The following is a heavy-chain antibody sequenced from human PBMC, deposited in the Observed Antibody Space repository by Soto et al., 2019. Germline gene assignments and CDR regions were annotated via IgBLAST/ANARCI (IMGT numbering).Heavy chain of an antibody. Sequence: SETLSLTSPVSGGSIGSGDYYWSWIRQPPGKGLEWIGYIYYSGSTYYNPSLKSRVTISVDTSKNQFSLKLSSVTAADTAVYYCARGLIVVVGFDPWGQGTLVTVSS. CDR2: IYYSGST. V-gene: IGHV4-30-4*01. CDR1: GGSIGSGDYY. J-gene: IGHJ5*02. CDR3: ARGLIVVVGFDP. D-gene: IGHD2-2*01.